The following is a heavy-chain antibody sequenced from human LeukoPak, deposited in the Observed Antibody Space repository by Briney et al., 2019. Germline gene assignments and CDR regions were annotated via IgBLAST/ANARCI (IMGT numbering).Heavy chain of an antibody. Sequence: PSETLSLTCTVSGGSISSYYWSWIRQPAGKGLEWIGRIYTSGSTNYNPSLKSRVTISVDTSKNQFSLKLSSVTAADTAVYYCARGRSIAAAVKNYYYMDVWGKGTTVTVSS. J-gene: IGHJ6*03. V-gene: IGHV4-4*07. CDR3: ARGRSIAAAVKNYYYMDV. D-gene: IGHD6-13*01. CDR1: GGSISSYY. CDR2: IYTSGST.